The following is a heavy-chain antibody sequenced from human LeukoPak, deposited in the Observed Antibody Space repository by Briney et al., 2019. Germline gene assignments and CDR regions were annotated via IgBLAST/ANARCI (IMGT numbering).Heavy chain of an antibody. CDR2: ISSSSSYI. V-gene: IGHV3-21*01. D-gene: IGHD1-14*01. J-gene: IGHJ4*02. CDR1: GFTFSSYS. CDR3: ARGHRGILDY. Sequence: GGSLRLSCAASGFTFSSYSMNWVRQAPGKGLEWVSSISSSSSYIYYADSVKGRFTISRGNAKNSLYLQMNSLRAEDTAVYYCARGHRGILDYWGQGTLVTVSS.